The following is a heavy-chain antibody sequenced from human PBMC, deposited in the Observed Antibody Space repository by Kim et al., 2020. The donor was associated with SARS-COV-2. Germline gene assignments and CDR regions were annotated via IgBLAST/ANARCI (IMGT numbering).Heavy chain of an antibody. D-gene: IGHD2-2*01. CDR1: GFTFSSYE. CDR2: ISSSGSTI. Sequence: LSLTCAASGFTFSSYEMNWVRQAPGKGLEWVSYISSSGSTIYYADSVKGRFTISRDNAKNSLYLQMNSLRAEDTAVYYCARDLCSSTSCYGSYYYYGMDVWGQGTTVTVSS. J-gene: IGHJ6*02. V-gene: IGHV3-48*03. CDR3: ARDLCSSTSCYGSYYYYGMDV.